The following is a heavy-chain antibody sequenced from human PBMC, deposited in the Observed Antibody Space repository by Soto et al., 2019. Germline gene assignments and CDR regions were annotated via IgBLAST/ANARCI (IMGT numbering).Heavy chain of an antibody. V-gene: IGHV6-1*01. CDR3: ARDLPGSSGLTPPGWDSYYYYGMDV. Sequence: QTCTHICTTSGGEISNNTAAWDWFRQSPSRGLEWLGRTYYRSKWDNDYAVSVKSRITINPDTSKNQFSLQLNSVTPEDTAVYYCARDLPGSSGLTPPGWDSYYYYGMDVWGQGTTVTVSS. CDR1: GGEISNNTAA. D-gene: IGHD6-19*01. CDR2: TYYRSKWDN. J-gene: IGHJ6*02.